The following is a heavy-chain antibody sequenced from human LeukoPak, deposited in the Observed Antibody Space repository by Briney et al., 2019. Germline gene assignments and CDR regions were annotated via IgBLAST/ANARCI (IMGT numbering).Heavy chain of an antibody. D-gene: IGHD3-3*01. CDR3: ASDRITIFGIVY. Sequence: GGFLRLSCAASGFIFSSYWMSWVRQAPGKGLEWVANIKQDGSEKYYVDSVKGRFTISRDNAKNSLYLQMNSLRAEDTAMYYCASDRITIFGIVYWGQGTLVTVSS. J-gene: IGHJ4*02. CDR2: IKQDGSEK. V-gene: IGHV3-7*01. CDR1: GFIFSSYW.